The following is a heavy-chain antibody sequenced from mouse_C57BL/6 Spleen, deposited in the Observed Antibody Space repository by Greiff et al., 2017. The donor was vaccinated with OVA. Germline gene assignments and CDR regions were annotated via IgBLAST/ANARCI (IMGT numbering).Heavy chain of an antibody. CDR2: INYDGSST. V-gene: IGHV5-16*01. CDR3: ARDHAYYAMDY. CDR1: GFNFSDYY. J-gene: IGHJ4*01. Sequence: EVQLVESEGGLVQPGSSMKLSCTASGFNFSDYYMAWVRQVPEKGLEWVANINYDGSSTYYLDSLKSRFIISRDNAKNILYLQMSSLKSEDTATYYCARDHAYYAMDYWGQGTSVTVSS.